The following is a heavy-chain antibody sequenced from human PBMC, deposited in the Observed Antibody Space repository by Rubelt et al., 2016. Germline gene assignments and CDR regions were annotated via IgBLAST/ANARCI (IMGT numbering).Heavy chain of an antibody. CDR3: AREHVGYSSLDV. CDR1: GFTFSRYA. CDR2: IYSGGST. D-gene: IGHD6-13*01. V-gene: IGHV3-66*02. Sequence: SRGGLVQPGGSLRVSCAASGFTFSRYAMNWVRQAPGKGLEWVSVIYSGGSTYYADSVKGRSTISRDNSKNPLYLQMNSLRAEDTAVYYCAREHVGYSSLDVWGQGTTVTVSS. J-gene: IGHJ6*02.